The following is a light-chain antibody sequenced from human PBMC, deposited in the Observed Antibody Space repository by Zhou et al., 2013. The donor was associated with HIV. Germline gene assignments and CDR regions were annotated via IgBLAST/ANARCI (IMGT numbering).Light chain of an antibody. CDR1: QSISRY. V-gene: IGKV1-39*01. CDR2: TAS. J-gene: IGKJ4*01. CDR3: QQSYIIPPVT. Sequence: DIQMTQSPSSLSASVGDRVTITCRSSQSISRYLNWYQQKPGKAPKLLIYTASSLRSGVPSRFSGSGSGADFTLTISSLQAEDFATYYCQQSYIIPPVTFGGGTKVEIK.